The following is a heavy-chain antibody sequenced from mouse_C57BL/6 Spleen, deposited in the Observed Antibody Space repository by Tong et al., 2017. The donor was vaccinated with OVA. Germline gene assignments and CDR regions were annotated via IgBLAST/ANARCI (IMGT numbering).Heavy chain of an antibody. V-gene: IGHV5-17*01. D-gene: IGHD2-3*01. CDR3: ARQNDGYYGWFAY. CDR2: ISSGSSTI. Sequence: EVQLQESGGDLVKPGGSLKLSCAASGFTFSDYGMHWVRQAPEKGLEWVAYISSGSSTIYYADTVTGRFTISRENAKNTLYLEMSSLRSEDTAMYYCARQNDGYYGWFAYWGQGTLVTVSA. CDR1: GFTFSDYG. J-gene: IGHJ3*01.